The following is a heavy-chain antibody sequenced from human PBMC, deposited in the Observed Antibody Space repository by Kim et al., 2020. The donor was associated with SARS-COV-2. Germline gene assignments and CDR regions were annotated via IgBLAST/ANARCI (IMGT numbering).Heavy chain of an antibody. V-gene: IGHV3-7*03. D-gene: IGHD4-17*01. Sequence: DVDSVKGRFAMSRDNAKNSLSLQMNSVRAEDTAVYYCTRTPHTVATPADSWGQGTLVIVSS. J-gene: IGHJ4*02. CDR3: TRTPHTVATPADS.